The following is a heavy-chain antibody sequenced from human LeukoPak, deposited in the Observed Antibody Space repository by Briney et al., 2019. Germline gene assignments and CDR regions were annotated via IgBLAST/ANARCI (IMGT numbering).Heavy chain of an antibody. Sequence: GGSLRLSCAAPGFTFSSYAMHWVRQAPGKGLEWVAVISYDGSNKYYADSVKGRFTISRDNSKNTLYLQMNSLRAEDTAVYYCARDLGRITGTPGVRYYGMDVWGQGTTVTVSS. CDR3: ARDLGRITGTPGVRYYGMDV. CDR1: GFTFSSYA. CDR2: ISYDGSNK. J-gene: IGHJ6*02. D-gene: IGHD1-20*01. V-gene: IGHV3-30-3*01.